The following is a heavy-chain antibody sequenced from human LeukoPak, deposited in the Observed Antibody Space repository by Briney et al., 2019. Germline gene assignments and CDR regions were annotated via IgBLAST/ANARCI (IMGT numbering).Heavy chain of an antibody. V-gene: IGHV3-15*01. CDR2: IKSKTDGGTT. D-gene: IGHD3-10*01. J-gene: IGHJ4*02. CDR3: TTDDLRGVIYY. Sequence: PGGSLRLSCAASGFTFSNAWMSWVRQAPGKGLEWVGRIKSKTDGGTTDCAAPVKGRFTISRDDSKNTLYLQMNSLKTEDTAVYYCTTDDLRGVIYYWGQGTLVTVSS. CDR1: GFTFSNAW.